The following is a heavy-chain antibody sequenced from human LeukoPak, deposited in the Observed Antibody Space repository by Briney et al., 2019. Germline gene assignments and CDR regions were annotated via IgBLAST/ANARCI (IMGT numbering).Heavy chain of an antibody. Sequence: AGSLRLSRAASGFTFSSYAMTWVRQAPGKGLEWVSAVSHSGSNTYYADSVKGRFTVSRDNSKNTLSLQMNSLRAEDTAVYFCAKVPGAYCSGGTCYLDYWGQGTLVTVSS. J-gene: IGHJ4*02. CDR3: AKVPGAYCSGGTCYLDY. CDR1: GFTFSSYA. CDR2: VSHSGSNT. V-gene: IGHV3-23*01. D-gene: IGHD2-15*01.